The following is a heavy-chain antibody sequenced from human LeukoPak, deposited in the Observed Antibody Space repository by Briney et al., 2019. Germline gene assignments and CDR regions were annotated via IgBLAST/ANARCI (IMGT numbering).Heavy chain of an antibody. Sequence: ASVKVSCKASGYTFTGYSIHWVRQAPGQGREGMGWINPDNGDTNYAQKFQHRVTMTRDTSTKTAYMELYSLRSDDTAVYYCARGNCGGDCSGRYWGQGTLVTVSS. J-gene: IGHJ4*02. CDR1: GYTFTGYS. CDR2: INPDNGDT. CDR3: ARGNCGGDCSGRY. D-gene: IGHD2-21*01. V-gene: IGHV1-2*02.